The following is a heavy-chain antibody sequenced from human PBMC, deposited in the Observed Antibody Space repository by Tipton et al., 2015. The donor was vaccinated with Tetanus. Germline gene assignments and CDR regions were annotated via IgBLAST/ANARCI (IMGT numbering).Heavy chain of an antibody. D-gene: IGHD2-8*02. CDR3: AGVTAQRTELYFEH. J-gene: IGHJ1*01. Sequence: TLSLTCTVSGASISSDDYYWSWIRQSPGKGLEWIGYIYHSGSAYYRPSLKSRATISMDRSENQISLKMTSVTAADTAVYYCAGVTAQRTELYFEHWGQGTQVTVSS. CDR2: IYHSGSA. CDR1: GASISSDDYY. V-gene: IGHV4-30-4*01.